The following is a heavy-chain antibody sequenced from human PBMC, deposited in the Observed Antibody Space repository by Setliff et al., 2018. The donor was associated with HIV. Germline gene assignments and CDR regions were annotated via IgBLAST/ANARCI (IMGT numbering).Heavy chain of an antibody. CDR2: ISHSGRT. CDR1: VGSFSGYY. V-gene: IGHV4-34*01. Sequence: SETLSLTCAVYVGSFSGYYWSWIRQPPGKGLEWIGEISHSGRTNYNPSLKSRVTISVDTSKNQFSLKLTSRTAADTAVYYCARHLYSYGQSYFDYWGQGILVSVSS. D-gene: IGHD3-16*01. J-gene: IGHJ4*02. CDR3: ARHLYSYGQSYFDY.